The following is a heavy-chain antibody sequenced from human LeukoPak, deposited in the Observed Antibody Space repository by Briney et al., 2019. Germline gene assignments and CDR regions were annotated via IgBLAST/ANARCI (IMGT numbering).Heavy chain of an antibody. Sequence: GGSLRLSCAASGFTFSNYWMSWVRQAPGKGLEWVANIKQDGSEKYYVDSVKGRFTISRDNAKNSLYLQMNSLRAEDTAVYYCARDWYSTVDYWGQGTLVTVSS. CDR3: ARDWYSTVDY. J-gene: IGHJ4*02. CDR1: GFTFSNYW. CDR2: IKQDGSEK. V-gene: IGHV3-7*01. D-gene: IGHD1-26*01.